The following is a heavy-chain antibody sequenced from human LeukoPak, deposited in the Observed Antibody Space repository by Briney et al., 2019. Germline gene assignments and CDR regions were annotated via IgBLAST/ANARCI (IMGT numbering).Heavy chain of an antibody. Sequence: ASVKVSCKASGYTFTSYDINWVRQATGQELEWMGWMNPNSGNTGYAQKFQGRVTITRNTSISTAYMELSSLRSEDTAVYYCAKAVVIVPTATPFDYWGQGTLVTVSS. D-gene: IGHD2-2*01. CDR2: MNPNSGNT. V-gene: IGHV1-8*03. CDR3: AKAVVIVPTATPFDY. CDR1: GYTFTSYD. J-gene: IGHJ4*02.